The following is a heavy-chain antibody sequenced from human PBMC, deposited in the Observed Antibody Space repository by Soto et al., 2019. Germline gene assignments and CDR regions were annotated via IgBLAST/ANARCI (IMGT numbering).Heavy chain of an antibody. CDR2: IKSKTDGGTT. V-gene: IGHV3-15*01. J-gene: IGHJ4*02. Sequence: GGSLRLSCAASGFTFSNAWMSWVRQAPGKGLEWVGRIKSKTDGGTTDYAAPVKGRFTISRDDSKNTLYLQMNSLKTEDTAVYYCTSDIVVVPAAMPGEDYWGQGTLVTVSS. CDR1: GFTFSNAW. D-gene: IGHD2-2*01. CDR3: TSDIVVVPAAMPGEDY.